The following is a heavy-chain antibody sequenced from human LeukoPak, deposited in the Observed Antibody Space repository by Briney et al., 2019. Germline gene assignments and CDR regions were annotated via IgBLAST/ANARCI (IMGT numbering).Heavy chain of an antibody. V-gene: IGHV6-1*01. D-gene: IGHD4-17*01. J-gene: IGHJ4*02. CDR1: GDSVSRNNAA. Sequence: SQTLSLTCAISGDSVSRNNAAWNWVRQSPSRGLEWLGRTFYRSKWYNEYAVSVQSRISINPDTSKNQFSLQLNSVTPEDTAVYYCARDHDYGAYGTYEDYWGQGTLVTVSS. CDR2: TFYRSKWYN. CDR3: ARDHDYGAYGTYEDY.